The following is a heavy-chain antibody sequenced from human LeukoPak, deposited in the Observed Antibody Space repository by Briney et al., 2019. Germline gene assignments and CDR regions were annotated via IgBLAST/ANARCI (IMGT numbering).Heavy chain of an antibody. J-gene: IGHJ3*02. D-gene: IGHD2-21*02. CDR3: ARYYCGDDCSSSDSFDI. CDR1: GXXFSAYR. CDR2: ISGNSKPT. V-gene: IGHV3-48*04. Sequence: GGSLRLSRAASGXXFSAYRMSWVRQAPXXXXXXXSYISGNSKPTYYADSVKGRFTISRDNAKNTLYLQMNRLRAEDTAVYYCARYYCGDDCSSSDSFDIWGQGTMVTVSS.